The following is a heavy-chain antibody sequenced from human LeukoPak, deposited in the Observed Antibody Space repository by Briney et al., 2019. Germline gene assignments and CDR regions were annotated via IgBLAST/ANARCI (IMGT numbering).Heavy chain of an antibody. CDR2: IYTSGST. Sequence: SQTLSLTCTVSGGSISSGSYYWSWIRQPAGKGLEWIGRIYTSGSTNYNPSLKSRVTISVDTSKNQFSLKLSSVTAADTAVYYCARGGGWELPIDYWGQGTLVTVSS. J-gene: IGHJ4*02. CDR3: ARGGGWELPIDY. D-gene: IGHD1-26*01. V-gene: IGHV4-61*02. CDR1: GGSISSGSYY.